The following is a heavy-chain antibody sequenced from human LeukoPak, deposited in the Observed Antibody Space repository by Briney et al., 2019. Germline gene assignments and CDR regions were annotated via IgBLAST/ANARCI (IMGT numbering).Heavy chain of an antibody. V-gene: IGHV3-74*01. D-gene: IGHD2-21*01. CDR1: GLTFSTYW. J-gene: IGHJ3*02. CDR2: IDPDGNT. Sequence: GGSLRLSCSASGLTFSTYWMHWVRQAPGKGLVWVSRIDPDGNTVYADSVRGRFTVSRDNAKNTMYLQMNSLRVEDTALYYCASFRDTDIWGQGTTVTVSP. CDR3: ASFRDTDI.